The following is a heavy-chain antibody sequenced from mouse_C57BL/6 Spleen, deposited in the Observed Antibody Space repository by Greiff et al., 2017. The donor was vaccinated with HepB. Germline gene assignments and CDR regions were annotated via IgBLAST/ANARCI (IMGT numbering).Heavy chain of an antibody. CDR3: VRPYYYGSSNWFAY. Sequence: EVQLVESGGGLVQPKGSLKLSCAASGFSFNTYAMNWVRQAPGKGLEWVARIRSKSNNYATYYADSVKDRFTISRDDSESMLYLQMNNLKTEDTAMYYCVRPYYYGSSNWFAYWGQGTLVTVSA. CDR2: IRSKSNNYAT. J-gene: IGHJ3*01. D-gene: IGHD1-1*01. V-gene: IGHV10-1*01. CDR1: GFSFNTYA.